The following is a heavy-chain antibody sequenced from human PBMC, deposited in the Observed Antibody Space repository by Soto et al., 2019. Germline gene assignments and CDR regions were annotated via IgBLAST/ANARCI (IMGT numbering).Heavy chain of an antibody. CDR2: IYHSGST. J-gene: IGHJ4*02. D-gene: IGHD6-19*01. CDR1: GGSISSGGYS. CDR3: ARAGGLGAVAADY. Sequence: QLQLQESGSGLVKPSQTLSLTCAVSGGSISSGGYSWSWIRQPPGKGLEWIGYIYHSGSTYYNPSLKGRVTRSVDRSKNQFSLKLRSGTAADTAVYYCARAGGLGAVAADYWGQGTLVTVSS. V-gene: IGHV4-30-2*01.